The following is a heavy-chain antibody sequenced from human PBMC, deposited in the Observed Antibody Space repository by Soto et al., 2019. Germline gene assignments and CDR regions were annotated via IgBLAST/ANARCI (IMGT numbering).Heavy chain of an antibody. CDR3: AREADFASSGYVLDY. J-gene: IGHJ4*02. V-gene: IGHV3-21*01. CDR1: GFTFSGFS. Sequence: LRLSCAASGFTFSGFSMNWVRQAPGKGLEWVPSVTSSPSSMFYADSVKGRFTISRDDAKDSLFLQMNSLRADDTAVYYCAREADFASSGYVLDYWGLGTLVTVSS. D-gene: IGHD3-22*01. CDR2: VTSSPSSM.